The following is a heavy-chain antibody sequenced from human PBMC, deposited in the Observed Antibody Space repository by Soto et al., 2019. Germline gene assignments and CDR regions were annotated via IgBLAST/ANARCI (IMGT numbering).Heavy chain of an antibody. CDR2: ISGSGGST. V-gene: IGHV3-23*01. CDR1: GFTFSSYA. J-gene: IGHJ6*02. Sequence: EVQLLESGGGLVQPGGSLRLSCAASGFTFSSYAMSWVRQAPGKGLEWVSAISGSGGSTYYADSVKGRFTISRDNSKNTLYLQMNSLRAEDTTVYYCAKVGYISSSFGMDVWGQGTTVTVSS. D-gene: IGHD6-13*01. CDR3: AKVGYISSSFGMDV.